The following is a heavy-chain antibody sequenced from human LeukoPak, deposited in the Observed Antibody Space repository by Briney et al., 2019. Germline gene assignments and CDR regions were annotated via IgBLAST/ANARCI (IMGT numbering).Heavy chain of an antibody. J-gene: IGHJ4*02. CDR1: GFTFSSSG. V-gene: IGHV3-33*01. CDR3: ARAKGVSTGYRPTDY. CDR2: IWYDGSNR. D-gene: IGHD3-22*01. Sequence: GNSLRLSCAASGFTFSSSGMHWVRQAPGKGLEWVAVIWYDGSNRYYADPVKGRFTVSRDNSKNTLYLQMNSLRAEDTAVYYCARAKGVSTGYRPTDYWGQGTLVTVSS.